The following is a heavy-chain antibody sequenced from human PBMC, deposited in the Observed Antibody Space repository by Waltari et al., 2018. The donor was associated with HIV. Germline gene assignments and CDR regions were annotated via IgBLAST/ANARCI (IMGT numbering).Heavy chain of an antibody. CDR2: ISFDGSNK. CDR1: GFTFSKYA. Sequence: QVQLVESGGGVVQPGRSLRLFCAASGFTFSKYAMHWVRQAPGKGLEWVAVISFDGSNKYYADSVKGRLTISRDNSKNTLHLQMNSLRAEDTAVYYCVRDHSLKTWGQGTLVTVSS. J-gene: IGHJ5*02. D-gene: IGHD2-21*01. V-gene: IGHV3-30-3*01. CDR3: VRDHSLKT.